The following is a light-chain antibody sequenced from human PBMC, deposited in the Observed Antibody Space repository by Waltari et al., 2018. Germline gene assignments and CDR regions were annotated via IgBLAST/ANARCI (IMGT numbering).Light chain of an antibody. CDR3: QSSDSSGNDYV. CDR1: ALSKQH. V-gene: IGLV3-25*03. J-gene: IGLJ1*01. CDR2: KDS. Sequence: SLELTQSPSVAVSPGQTAGITCSGDALSKQHVYWYQQRSGQAPVLVLFKDSERPSGIPERFSGSRSGTTGTLTITGVQAEDEADYYCQSSDSSGNDYVFGPGTKVTVL.